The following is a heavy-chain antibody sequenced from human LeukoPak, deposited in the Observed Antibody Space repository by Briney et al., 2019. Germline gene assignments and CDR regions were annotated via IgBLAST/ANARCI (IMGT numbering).Heavy chain of an antibody. CDR3: ASGGRVDTAPFDY. D-gene: IGHD5-18*01. CDR2: IYTSGST. Sequence: KPSQTLSLTCTVSGGSISSGSHYWSWIRQPAGKGLEWIGRIYTSGSTNYNPSLKSRVTISVDTSKNQFSLKLSSVTAADTAVYYCASGGRVDTAPFDYWGQGTLVTVSS. CDR1: GGSISSGSHY. V-gene: IGHV4-61*02. J-gene: IGHJ4*02.